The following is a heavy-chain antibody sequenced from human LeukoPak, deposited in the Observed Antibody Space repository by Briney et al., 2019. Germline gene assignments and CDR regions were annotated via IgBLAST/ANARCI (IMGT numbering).Heavy chain of an antibody. V-gene: IGHV3-23*01. CDR1: GFGFSYYD. D-gene: IGHD3-22*01. CDR3: ARDRAVGYYDSGGHVIFDY. J-gene: IGHJ4*02. Sequence: GGSLRLSCVASGFGFSYYDMNWVRQTPGKGLEWVSTISGTDESTYYADSVKGRFTISRDNSKNTLYLQMDSLRAEDTAVYHCARDRAVGYYDSGGHVIFDYWGQGTLVTVTS. CDR2: ISGTDEST.